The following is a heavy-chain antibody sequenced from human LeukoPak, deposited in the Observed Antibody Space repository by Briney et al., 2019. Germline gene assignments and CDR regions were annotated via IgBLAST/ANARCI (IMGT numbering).Heavy chain of an antibody. CDR2: ISYDGSSK. J-gene: IGHJ2*01. V-gene: IGHV3-30-3*01. CDR1: GFTFSSYA. Sequence: GGSLRLSCTASGFTFSSYAMHWVRQAPGKGLEWVAAISYDGSSKYYADSVKGRFTISRDNSKNTLYLQMNSLRAEDTAVYYCARDVFCSGGIGYWGRGTLVTVSS. D-gene: IGHD3-10*02. CDR3: ARDVFCSGGIGY.